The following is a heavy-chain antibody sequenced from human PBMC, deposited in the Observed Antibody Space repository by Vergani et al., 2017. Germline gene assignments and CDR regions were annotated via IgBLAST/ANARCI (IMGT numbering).Heavy chain of an antibody. CDR2: ISAYNGNT. V-gene: IGHV1-18*01. Sequence: QVQLVQSGAEVKKPGASVKVSCKASGYTFTSYGISWVRQAPGQGLEWMGWISAYNGNTNYAQKLQGRVTMTTDTSTSTAYMELSSLRSEDTAVYYCAREDSTYYYDSSGLGAFDIWGQGTMVTVSS. CDR1: GYTFTSYG. J-gene: IGHJ3*02. CDR3: AREDSTYYYDSSGLGAFDI. D-gene: IGHD3-22*01.